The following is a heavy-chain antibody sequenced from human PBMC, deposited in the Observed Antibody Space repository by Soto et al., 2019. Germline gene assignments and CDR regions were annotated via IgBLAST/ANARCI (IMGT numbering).Heavy chain of an antibody. CDR2: ISYDGSNK. Sequence: GSLRLSCAASGFTFSSYAMHWVRQAPGKGLEWVAVISYDGSNKYYADSVKGRFTISRDKSKNTLYLQMNSLRAEDTAVYYCARDTMRWEQQLVLTQWGQGTLVTVSS. V-gene: IGHV3-30-3*01. J-gene: IGHJ4*02. CDR3: ARDTMRWEQQLVLTQ. D-gene: IGHD6-13*01. CDR1: GFTFSSYA.